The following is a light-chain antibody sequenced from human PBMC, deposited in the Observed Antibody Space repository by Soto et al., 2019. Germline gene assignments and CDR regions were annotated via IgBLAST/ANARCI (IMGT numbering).Light chain of an antibody. CDR1: SSDVGDYKS. J-gene: IGLJ1*01. CDR2: EVS. Sequence: QSALTQPASVSGSPGQSIAISCSGTSSDVGDYKSVSWYQHHPGKVPKLVIFEVSNRPSGVSDRFSGSKSGDTASLTISGLQAEDEAEYSCFSYSTSSSLYVFGSGTKLTVL. CDR3: FSYSTSSSLYV. V-gene: IGLV2-14*01.